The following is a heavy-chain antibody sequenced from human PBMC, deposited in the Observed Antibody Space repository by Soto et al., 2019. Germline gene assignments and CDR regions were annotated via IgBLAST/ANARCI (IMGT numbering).Heavy chain of an antibody. CDR3: ATSYGSGSLHFDY. CDR1: GGTFNTHT. V-gene: IGHV1-69*02. Sequence: QVHLVQFGAEVRKPGSSVKLSCTASGGTFNTHTISWVRQAPGLGLEWMGRIIPMLGMSNSPPKFQGRVSITADKSTSTVYMALSRLTSDDTAVYYCATSYGSGSLHFDYWGQGTLVTVSS. CDR2: IIPMLGMS. D-gene: IGHD3-10*01. J-gene: IGHJ4*02.